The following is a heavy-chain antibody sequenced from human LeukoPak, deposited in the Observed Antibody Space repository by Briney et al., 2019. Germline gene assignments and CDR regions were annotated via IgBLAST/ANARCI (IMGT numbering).Heavy chain of an antibody. CDR2: IYSGGST. CDR1: GFTVSSNY. Sequence: GGSLRLSCAASGFTVSSNYMSWVRQAPGKGLEWVSVIYSGGSTYYADSVKGRFTISRDNSKNTLYLQMNSLRAEDTAVYYCAVLSTSSRFYYWGQGTLVTVSS. CDR3: AVLSTSSRFYY. J-gene: IGHJ4*02. D-gene: IGHD2-2*01. V-gene: IGHV3-66*01.